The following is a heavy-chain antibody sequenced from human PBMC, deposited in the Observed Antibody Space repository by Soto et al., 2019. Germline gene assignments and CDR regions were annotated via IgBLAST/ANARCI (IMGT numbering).Heavy chain of an antibody. CDR1: GGSFTSNNW. CDR2: IYRTGST. D-gene: IGHD1-7*01. J-gene: IGHJ4*02. V-gene: IGHV4-4*02. Sequence: SETLSLTCAVSGGSFTSNNWWTWVRQPPGQGLEWIGEIYRTGSTNYNPSLKSRVTISLDKSENQFSLKVTSLTAADTAVYYCASRDPGTSVDYWGQGTLVTVSS. CDR3: ASRDPGTSVDY.